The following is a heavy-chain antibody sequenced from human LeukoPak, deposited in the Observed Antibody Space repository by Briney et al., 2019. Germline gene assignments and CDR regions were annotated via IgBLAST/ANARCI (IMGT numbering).Heavy chain of an antibody. CDR1: GFTFSNYW. D-gene: IGHD6-13*01. Sequence: GESLRLSCAASGFTFSNYWMHWVRQAPGKGLVWVSRIYNDGSTTTYADSVKGRFTISRDNAMNTLYLQMNSLRAEDTAVYYCARTLYAAAVIVNWGRGTLVTVSS. V-gene: IGHV3-74*01. CDR2: IYNDGSTT. J-gene: IGHJ4*02. CDR3: ARTLYAAAVIVN.